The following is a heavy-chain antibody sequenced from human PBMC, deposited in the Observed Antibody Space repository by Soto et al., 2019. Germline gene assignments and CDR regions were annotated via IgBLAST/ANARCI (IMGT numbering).Heavy chain of an antibody. V-gene: IGHV3-21*06. CDR2: ISSTTNYI. CDR3: ARESEDLTSNFDY. CDR1: GFTFTRYS. J-gene: IGHJ4*02. Sequence: PGGSMRLSCAASGFTFTRYSMNWVRQAPGKGLEWVSSISSTTNYIYYGDSMKGRFTISRDNAKNSLYLEMNSLRAEDTAVYYCARESEDLTSNFDYWGQGTLVTVSS.